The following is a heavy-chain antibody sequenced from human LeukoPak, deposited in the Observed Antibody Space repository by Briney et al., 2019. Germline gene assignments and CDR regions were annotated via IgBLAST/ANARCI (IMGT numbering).Heavy chain of an antibody. Sequence: GGSLRLSCAASGFTFSSYAMSWVRQAPGEGLEWVSTIISNGGSTYYAGSVRGRFTVSRDNSKDTLYLQMDGLRAEDTALYYCAKGGSLSPFDPWGQGSLVTVSS. CDR3: AKGGSLSPFDP. D-gene: IGHD3-10*01. CDR2: IISNGGST. J-gene: IGHJ5*02. V-gene: IGHV3-23*01. CDR1: GFTFSSYA.